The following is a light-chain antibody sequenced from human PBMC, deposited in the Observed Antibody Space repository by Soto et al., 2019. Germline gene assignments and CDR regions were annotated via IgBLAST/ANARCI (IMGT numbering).Light chain of an antibody. CDR1: QSISTY. Sequence: DIQMTQSPSSLSASVGNRVTITCRASQSISTYLNWYQKKPGKAPNLLIYDASRLQSGGPSRFSGSGGGTDFTLSISSVQPEDFATYFCQQSYMDPITFGQGTQLEI. J-gene: IGKJ5*01. CDR3: QQSYMDPIT. V-gene: IGKV1-39*01. CDR2: DAS.